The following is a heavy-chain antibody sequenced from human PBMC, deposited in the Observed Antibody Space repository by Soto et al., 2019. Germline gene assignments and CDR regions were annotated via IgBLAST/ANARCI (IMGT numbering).Heavy chain of an antibody. CDR3: ARDQAGSSSQTYFFDY. CDR1: VFTFGSYA. CDR2: ISYDGSNE. Sequence: LRLSCAASVFTFGSYAMHWVRQAPGKGLEWVAFISYDGSNEFYADSVKGRFTISRDNSRNTLSLQMNSLRNEDTAVYYCARDQAGSSSQTYFFDYWGQGSLVTVSS. J-gene: IGHJ4*02. D-gene: IGHD6-13*01. V-gene: IGHV3-30-3*01.